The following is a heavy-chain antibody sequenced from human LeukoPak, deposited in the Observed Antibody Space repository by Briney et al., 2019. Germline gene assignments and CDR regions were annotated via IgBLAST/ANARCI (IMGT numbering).Heavy chain of an antibody. CDR1: GFTFSSYA. Sequence: GGSLRLSCAASGFTFSSYAMHWVRQAPGKGLEWVAVISYDGSNKYYADSVKGRFTISRDNSKNTLYLQMNSLRAEDSAVYYCDVYYYDSSGIDAFDIWGQGTMVTVSS. J-gene: IGHJ3*02. CDR2: ISYDGSNK. CDR3: DVYYYDSSGIDAFDI. D-gene: IGHD3-22*01. V-gene: IGHV3-30*14.